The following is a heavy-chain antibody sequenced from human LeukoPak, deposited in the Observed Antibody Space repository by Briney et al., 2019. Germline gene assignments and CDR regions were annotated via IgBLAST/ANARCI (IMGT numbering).Heavy chain of an antibody. CDR1: GGSISSYY. D-gene: IGHD3-10*01. CDR3: ARVNYGSGSYYTRRYYYMDV. Sequence: PSETLSLTCTVSGGSISSYYWSWIRQPAGKGLEWIGRIYTSGSTNYNPSLKRRVTISVDKSKNQFSLKLSSVTAADTAVYYCARVNYGSGSYYTRRYYYMDVWGKGTTVTVSS. CDR2: IYTSGST. J-gene: IGHJ6*03. V-gene: IGHV4-4*07.